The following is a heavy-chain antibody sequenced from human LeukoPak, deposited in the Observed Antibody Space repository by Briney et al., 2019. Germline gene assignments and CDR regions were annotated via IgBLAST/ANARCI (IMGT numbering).Heavy chain of an antibody. V-gene: IGHV4-39*01. CDR3: AGIFEGDLFDS. D-gene: IGHD3-3*01. Sequence: SETLSLTCTVSGGSINSGDYYWGWVRQPPGKGLEWIGTIYYSGNTYYNTSLQSRLTISLVKSKNQFSLKLTSVTAADTAVYYCAGIFEGDLFDSWGQGTLVSVSS. CDR1: GGSINSGDYY. CDR2: IYYSGNT. J-gene: IGHJ4*02.